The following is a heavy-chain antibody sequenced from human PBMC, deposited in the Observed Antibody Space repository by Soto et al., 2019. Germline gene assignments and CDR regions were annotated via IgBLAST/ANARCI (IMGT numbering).Heavy chain of an antibody. CDR2: IHYSGTT. CDR1: GGSIIIDNYF. CDR3: AREVITVADTDAFDI. D-gene: IGHD6-19*01. V-gene: IGHV4-31*03. Sequence: QVQLQESGPGLVKPSQTLSLTCTVSGGSIIIDNYFWAWIRQLPGKVLEWIGYIHYSGTTSYNPSLKSRVTISVDTSKNQFSLKLSSVTAADTAVYSCAREVITVADTDAFDIWGQGTMVTVSS. J-gene: IGHJ3*02.